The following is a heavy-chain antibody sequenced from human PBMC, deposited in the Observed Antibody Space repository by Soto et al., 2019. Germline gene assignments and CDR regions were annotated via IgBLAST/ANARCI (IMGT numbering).Heavy chain of an antibody. J-gene: IGHJ4*01. D-gene: IGHD2-15*01. CDR1: GFTLSRNA. CDR2: ITGNTGRT. Sequence: GGNLRISCAAYGFTLSRNAMTWVRQAPGKRLEWISSITGNTGRTDYADSVKGRFTVTRDNSKNILNLQMNSLRVEDTAVYYCANDRVGGYLSPFHNWGQGPRSTGSS. V-gene: IGHV3-23*01. CDR3: ANDRVGGYLSPFHN.